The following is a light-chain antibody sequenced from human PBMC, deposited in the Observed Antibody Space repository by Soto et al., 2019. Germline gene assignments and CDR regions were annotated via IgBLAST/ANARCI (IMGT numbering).Light chain of an antibody. Sequence: EIVLTQSPGTLSLSPGERATLSCRASQSVSSSYLAWYQKKPGQAPRLXIYGASSRATGIPDRFSGSGSGTDLTLTISRLETEDFAVYYCQQYGSSPPKTFGQGTKVDIK. J-gene: IGKJ1*01. V-gene: IGKV3-20*01. CDR2: GAS. CDR3: QQYGSSPPKT. CDR1: QSVSSSY.